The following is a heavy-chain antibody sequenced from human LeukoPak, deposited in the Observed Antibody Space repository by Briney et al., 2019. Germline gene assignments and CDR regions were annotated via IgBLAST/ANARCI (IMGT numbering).Heavy chain of an antibody. CDR1: GFTFSSYW. V-gene: IGHV3-74*01. Sequence: GGSLRLSCAASGFTFSSYWMHWVRQAPGKGLVWVSRIDNEGSSTSYADSVKGRFTISRDSAKNRLYVQMNSLRVEDTAVYYCATGSGLWSPDYWGQGTLVTVSS. J-gene: IGHJ4*02. CDR2: IDNEGSST. CDR3: ATGSGLWSPDY. D-gene: IGHD5-18*01.